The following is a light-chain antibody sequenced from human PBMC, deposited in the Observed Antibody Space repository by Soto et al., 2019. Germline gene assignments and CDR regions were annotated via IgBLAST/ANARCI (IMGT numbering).Light chain of an antibody. J-gene: IGKJ1*01. Sequence: DIVMTQSPLSLPVTPGEPASISCRSSQSLLHSNGYNDLDWYLQKPGQSPQLLIYLGSNRASGVPGRFRGSGSGTDFTLKISRVEAEDVGVYYCLQALQTSWTFGQGTKVEIK. CDR2: LGS. V-gene: IGKV2-28*01. CDR3: LQALQTSWT. CDR1: QSLLHSNGYND.